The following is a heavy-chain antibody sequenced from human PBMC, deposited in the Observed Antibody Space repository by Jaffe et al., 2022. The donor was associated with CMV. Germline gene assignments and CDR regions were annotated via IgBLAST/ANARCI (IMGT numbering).Heavy chain of an antibody. CDR3: ARGRVYYGSGIRRNNEWRFDY. CDR2: INHSGST. V-gene: IGHV4-34*01. CDR1: GGSFSGYY. J-gene: IGHJ4*02. Sequence: QVQLQQWGAGLLKPSETLSLTCAVYGGSFSGYYWSWIRQPPGKGLEWIGEINHSGSTNYNPSLKSRVTISVDTSKNQFSLKLSSVTAADTAVYYCARGRVYYGSGIRRNNEWRFDYWGQGTLVTVSS. D-gene: IGHD3-10*01.